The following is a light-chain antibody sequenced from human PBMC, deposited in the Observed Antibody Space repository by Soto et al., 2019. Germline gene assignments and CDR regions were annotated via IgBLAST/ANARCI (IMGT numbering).Light chain of an antibody. Sequence: QSVLTQPPSVSGAPVQRVTSSCTGSSSNIVAGSDVHWYQPLPGTAPKLLIYGNSNRPSGVPDRCSGSKSGTSASLAITGLQAEDEANYYFQSYDRSLSGAGFGGGTQLTVL. V-gene: IGLV1-40*01. CDR3: QSYDRSLSGAG. CDR1: SSNIVAGSD. J-gene: IGLJ7*01. CDR2: GNS.